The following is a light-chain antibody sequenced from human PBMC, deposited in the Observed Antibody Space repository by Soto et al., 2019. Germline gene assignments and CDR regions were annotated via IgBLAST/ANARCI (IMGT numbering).Light chain of an antibody. V-gene: IGKV2-30*01. Sequence: DVVMTQSPLSLPVTLGQPASISCSSSQSLVYRNGNTHLSWFHQRPGQSPRLLIYKVSNRDSGVPDRFSGIGSGTYFTLEMSRLEAADVGVYYCMQGTHCPPVTLGQGTKVDIK. CDR3: MQGTHCPPVT. CDR1: QSLVYRNGNTH. J-gene: IGKJ1*01. CDR2: KVS.